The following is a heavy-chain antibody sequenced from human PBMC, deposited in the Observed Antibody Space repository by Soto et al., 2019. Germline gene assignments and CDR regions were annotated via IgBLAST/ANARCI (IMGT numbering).Heavy chain of an antibody. CDR1: GGSISSYY. V-gene: IGHV4-4*07. Sequence: SETLSLTCTVSGGSISSYYWSWIRQPAGKGLEWIGRIYTSGSTNYNPSLKSRVTMSVDTSKNQFSLKLSSVTAADTAVYYCARFTIFGVVIPGGYYGMDVWGQGTTVTVSS. CDR2: IYTSGST. CDR3: ARFTIFGVVIPGGYYGMDV. J-gene: IGHJ6*02. D-gene: IGHD3-3*01.